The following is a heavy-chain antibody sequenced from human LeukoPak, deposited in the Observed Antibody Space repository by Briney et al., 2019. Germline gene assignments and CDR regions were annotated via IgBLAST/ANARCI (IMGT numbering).Heavy chain of an antibody. J-gene: IGHJ4*02. CDR2: ISSSSDI. CDR1: GFTFSVYT. Sequence: GGSLRLSCTASGFTFSVYTVTWVRQAPGKGLEWVSSISSSSDIYYADSVKGRFTISRDNAENSLYLQMNSLRAEDTAVYYCARNLNDYGDYVFDYWGQGTLVTVST. CDR3: ARNLNDYGDYVFDY. D-gene: IGHD4-17*01. V-gene: IGHV3-69-1*01.